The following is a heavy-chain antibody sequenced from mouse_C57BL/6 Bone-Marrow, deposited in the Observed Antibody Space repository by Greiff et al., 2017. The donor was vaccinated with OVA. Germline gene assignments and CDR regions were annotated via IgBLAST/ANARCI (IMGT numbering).Heavy chain of an antibody. CDR2: IWSDGST. V-gene: IGHV2-6-1*01. CDR1: GFSLTSYG. CDR3: ARQGYDGYYDYFDY. D-gene: IGHD2-3*01. Sequence: QVQLQQSGPGLVAPSQSLSITCTVSGFSLTSYGVHWVRQPPGKGLEWLVVIWSDGSTTYNSALKSRLSISKDNSKSQVFLKMNSLQTDDTAMYYCARQGYDGYYDYFDYWGQGTTLTVSS. J-gene: IGHJ2*01.